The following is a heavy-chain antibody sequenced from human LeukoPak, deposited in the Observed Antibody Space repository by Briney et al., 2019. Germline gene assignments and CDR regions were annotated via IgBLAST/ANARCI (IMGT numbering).Heavy chain of an antibody. J-gene: IGHJ6*03. CDR3: AKKYPAGDYYYYYYMDV. D-gene: IGHD2-2*01. CDR2: ISGSGGST. CDR1: GFTFSSYA. V-gene: IGHV3-23*01. Sequence: PGGSLRLSCAASGFTFSSYAMSWVRQAPGKGLEWVSAISGSGGSTYYADSVKGRFTISRDNSKNTLYLQMNSLRAEDTAVYYCAKKYPAGDYYYYYYMDVWGKGTTVTVSS.